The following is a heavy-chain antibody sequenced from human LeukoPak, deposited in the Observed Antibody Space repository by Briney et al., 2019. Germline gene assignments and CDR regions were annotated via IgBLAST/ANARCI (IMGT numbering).Heavy chain of an antibody. CDR3: PSETLGVSFLV. CDR2: MKSNSGNT. Sequence: ASVKVSCKASRYSFTSYDINWVRQATGQGLEWMGWMKSNSGNTGYAQKFQGRVTMTRDTSISTAYMDLSSLGSADTALYYCPSETLGVSFLVWGQGTLVTVS. J-gene: IGHJ4*02. V-gene: IGHV1-8*01. D-gene: IGHD3-3*01. CDR1: RYSFTSYD.